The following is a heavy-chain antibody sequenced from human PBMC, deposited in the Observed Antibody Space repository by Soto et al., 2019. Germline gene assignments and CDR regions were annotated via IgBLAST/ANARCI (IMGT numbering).Heavy chain of an antibody. D-gene: IGHD4-17*01. CDR3: ARVADDYEDY. Sequence: SETLSLTCTVSGGSISSGGYYWSWIRQHPGKGLEWIGYIYYSGSTYYNPSLKSRVTISVDTSKNQFSLKLSSVTAADTAVYYCARVADDYEDYWGQGTLVTVSS. J-gene: IGHJ4*02. V-gene: IGHV4-31*03. CDR2: IYYSGST. CDR1: GGSISSGGYY.